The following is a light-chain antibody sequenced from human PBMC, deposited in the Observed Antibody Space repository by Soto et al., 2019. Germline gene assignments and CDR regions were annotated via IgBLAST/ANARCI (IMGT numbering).Light chain of an antibody. Sequence: QPVLTQPASVSGSPGQSITISCTGTSSDVGTYDLVSWFQQRPGKPPQLMIYEVAQRPSGVSNRFSGSKSGNTASLTISGLQAEDEADYYCCSYAGHESQIYVFGTGTKLTVL. V-gene: IGLV2-23*02. CDR3: CSYAGHESQIYV. CDR1: SSDVGTYDL. J-gene: IGLJ1*01. CDR2: EVA.